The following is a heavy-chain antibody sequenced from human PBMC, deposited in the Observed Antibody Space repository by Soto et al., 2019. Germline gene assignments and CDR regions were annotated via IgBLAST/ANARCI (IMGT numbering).Heavy chain of an antibody. Sequence: EVQLVESGGGLVQWGGSLRLSCAASGFTFSGYSVNWVRQAPGKGLEWVSYISSGSKTIYYAESVKGRFTVSRDNARNSQYLQMNSLRDEDTAVYYCARDCSVWGSYRYSAPYYYYGMDVWGQGTTVTVSS. CDR1: GFTFSGYS. J-gene: IGHJ6*02. CDR3: ARDCSVWGSYRYSAPYYYYGMDV. D-gene: IGHD3-16*02. CDR2: ISSGSKTI. V-gene: IGHV3-48*02.